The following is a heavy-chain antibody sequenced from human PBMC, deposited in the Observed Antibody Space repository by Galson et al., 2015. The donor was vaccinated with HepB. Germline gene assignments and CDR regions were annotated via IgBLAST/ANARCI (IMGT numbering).Heavy chain of an antibody. CDR1: GGTFSSYA. D-gene: IGHD2-2*01. CDR2: IIPILGIA. V-gene: IGHV1-69*04. J-gene: IGHJ6*02. CDR3: ARDRIVVVPAAPGYYYYYGMDV. Sequence: SVKVSCKASGGTFSSYAISWVRQAPGQGLEWMGRIIPILGIANYAQKFQGRVTITADKSTSTAYMELSSLRSEDTAVYYCARDRIVVVPAAPGYYYYYGMDVWGQGTTVTVSS.